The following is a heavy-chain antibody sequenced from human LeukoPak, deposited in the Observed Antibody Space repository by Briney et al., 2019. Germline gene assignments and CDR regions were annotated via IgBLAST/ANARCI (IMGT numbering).Heavy chain of an antibody. J-gene: IGHJ4*02. CDR2: LRYDGSNE. CDR1: GITFSSYA. Sequence: GGSLRLSCAASGITFSSYALHWVRQAPGKGLEWVASLRYDGSNEYYAGSVKGRFTISRDNSKNTLHLQMNNLRAEDMAVYYCAKEYSSGWYYFDYWGQGTLVTVSS. D-gene: IGHD6-19*01. CDR3: AKEYSSGWYYFDY. V-gene: IGHV3-30*02.